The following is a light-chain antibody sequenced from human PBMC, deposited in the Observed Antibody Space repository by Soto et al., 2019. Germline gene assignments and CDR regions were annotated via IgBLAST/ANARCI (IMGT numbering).Light chain of an antibody. CDR2: GAS. CDR1: QSVGSSY. J-gene: IGKJ1*01. CDR3: QKYNSAPRT. Sequence: EIVFTQSPGTLSFSPGERATLSCRASQSVGSSYLAWYLQKPGQAPRLLIYGASDRATGIPDRFSGSGSGTDFTLTISSLQPEDVATYYCQKYNSAPRTFGQGTKVDIK. V-gene: IGKV3-20*01.